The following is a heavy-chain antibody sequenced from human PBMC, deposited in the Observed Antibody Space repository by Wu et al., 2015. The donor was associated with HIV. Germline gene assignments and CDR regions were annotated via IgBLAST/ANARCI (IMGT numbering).Heavy chain of an antibody. CDR2: IIPIFGTA. CDR3: ARDSVRGPAIAAPSY. V-gene: IGHV1-69*15. Sequence: QVQLVQSGAEVKKPGSSVKVSCKSSGGPFSNYAISWVRQAPGQGLEWMGRIIPIFGTANYAQKFQGRVTITADESTSTAYMELSSLRSEDTAVYYCARDSVRGPAIAAPSYWGQGTLVTVSS. J-gene: IGHJ4*02. D-gene: IGHD6-13*01. CDR1: GGPFSNYA.